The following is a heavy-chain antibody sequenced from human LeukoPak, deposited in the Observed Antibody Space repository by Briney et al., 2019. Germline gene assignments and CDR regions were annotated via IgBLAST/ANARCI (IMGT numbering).Heavy chain of an antibody. V-gene: IGHV1-46*01. CDR1: GYTFTSYG. CDR2: MNPSGGST. D-gene: IGHD3-22*01. J-gene: IGHJ6*02. CDR3: ARDPPSYDRVAYGMDV. Sequence: ASVKVSCKASGYTFTSYGISWVRQAPGQGLEWMGIMNPSGGSTSYAQKFQGRVTMTRDTSTRTVYMELSSLRSEDTAVYYCARDPPSYDRVAYGMDVWGQGTTVTVSS.